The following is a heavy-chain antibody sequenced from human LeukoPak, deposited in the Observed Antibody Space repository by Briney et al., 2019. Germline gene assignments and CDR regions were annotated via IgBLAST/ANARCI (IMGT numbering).Heavy chain of an antibody. V-gene: IGHV3-7*03. CDR3: PSDYSSGWYGHKDYLDY. J-gene: IGHJ4*02. D-gene: IGHD6-19*01. CDR1: GFTIRSYW. CDR2: IKQGGSEK. Sequence: GGSLRLSCAASGFTIRSYWMSWVRQAPGKGLEWVANIKQGGSEKYYVDSVKGRFTISRDNAKNSLYLQMNSLRAEDTAVYYCPSDYSSGWYGHKDYLDYWRQGTLVTVSS.